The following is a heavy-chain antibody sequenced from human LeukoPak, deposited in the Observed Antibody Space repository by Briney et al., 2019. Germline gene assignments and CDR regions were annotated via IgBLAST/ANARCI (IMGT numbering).Heavy chain of an antibody. Sequence: SQTLSLTCAISGDSVSSNSVTWNWIRQSPSRGLEWLGRTYYRSTWYNDYAVSVRGRITVNPNTSKNQFSLHLNSVTPEDTAVYYCARRLTQYDCFDPWGQGILVTVSS. J-gene: IGHJ5*02. CDR3: ARRLTQYDCFDP. CDR1: GDSVSSNSVT. D-gene: IGHD2-2*01. CDR2: TYYRSTWYN. V-gene: IGHV6-1*01.